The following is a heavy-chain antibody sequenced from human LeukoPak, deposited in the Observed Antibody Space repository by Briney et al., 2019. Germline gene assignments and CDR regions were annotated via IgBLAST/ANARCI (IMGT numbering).Heavy chain of an antibody. V-gene: IGHV1-69*04. J-gene: IGHJ1*01. CDR3: VRGDNVVSTAILLLRY. CDR2: IIPILGIA. CDR1: GGTFSSYA. D-gene: IGHD2-21*01. Sequence: ASVKVSCKASGGTFSSYAISWVRQAPGQGLEWMGRIIPILGIANYAQKFQGRVTITADKSTSTAYLELSSLSSDDTAVYYCVRGDNVVSTAILLLRYWGQGTLVAVTS.